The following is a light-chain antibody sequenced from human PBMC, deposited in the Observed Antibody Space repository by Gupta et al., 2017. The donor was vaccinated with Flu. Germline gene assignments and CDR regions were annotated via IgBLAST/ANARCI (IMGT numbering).Light chain of an antibody. CDR2: DAS. J-gene: IGKJ5*01. CDR1: QSVGSS. V-gene: IGKV3-11*01. CDR3: QQSSDWIT. Sequence: FPATLYLSPGDRATLSCRDSQSVGSSFAWYKQKRDQAPRLLIDDASRRATGIPARFSGSGSGTDFTLTISGLQAEDFAVYYWQQSSDWITFGQGTRVEIK.